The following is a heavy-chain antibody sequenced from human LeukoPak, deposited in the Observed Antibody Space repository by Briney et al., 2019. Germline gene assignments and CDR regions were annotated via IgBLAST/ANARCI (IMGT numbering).Heavy chain of an antibody. J-gene: IGHJ6*02. CDR1: GYTFTGYY. D-gene: IGHD2-2*01. CDR3: ASPGYCSSTSCNYYGMDV. CDR2: INPNSGGT. Sequence: ASVKVSCKASGYTFTGYYMHWVRQAPGQGLEWMGWINPNSGGTNYAQKFQGRVTMTRDTSISTAYMELSRLRSDDTAVYYCASPGYCSSTSCNYYGMDVWGQGTMVTVSS. V-gene: IGHV1-2*02.